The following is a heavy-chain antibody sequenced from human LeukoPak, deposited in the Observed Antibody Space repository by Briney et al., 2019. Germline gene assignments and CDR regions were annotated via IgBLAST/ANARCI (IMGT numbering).Heavy chain of an antibody. D-gene: IGHD1-14*01. CDR2: VIGDRGTT. Sequence: GGSLRLSCTASGFTLSSSAMSWVRQAPGKGLEWVSTVIGDRGTTFYADSVKGRFTISRDNSKSTLYLQMSSLRAEDTAIYYCAKETGTAAWGQGTLVTVSS. CDR1: GFTLSSSA. V-gene: IGHV3-23*01. J-gene: IGHJ5*02. CDR3: AKETGTAA.